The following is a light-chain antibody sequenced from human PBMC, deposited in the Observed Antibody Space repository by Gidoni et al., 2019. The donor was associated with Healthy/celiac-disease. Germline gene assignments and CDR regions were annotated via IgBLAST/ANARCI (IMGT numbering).Light chain of an antibody. CDR2: SND. J-gene: IGLJ2*01. V-gene: IGLV1-44*01. CDR3: AAWDDSLNGQVV. CDR1: SSNIGSNT. Sequence: QSVLTQPLSASGTPGQRVTISCSGSSSNIGSNTVNWYPQLPGTSPKLLIYSNDQRPSGVPVRFSGSKSGTSASLSISGLQSEDEADYYCAAWDDSLNGQVVFGGGTKLTVL.